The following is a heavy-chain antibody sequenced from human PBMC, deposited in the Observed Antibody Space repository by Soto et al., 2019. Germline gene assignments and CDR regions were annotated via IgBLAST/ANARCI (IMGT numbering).Heavy chain of an antibody. D-gene: IGHD3-10*01. CDR2: ISDSGGST. Sequence: LRLSCGASGFIFSNFDMHWVRQTTEKGLEWVSTISDSGGSTYYAASVKGRFTISRDNSKNTLYLLMNSLSAEDTALYYCAKVHGSGTYYNFPDYWGQGTLVTVSS. CDR3: AKVHGSGTYYNFPDY. V-gene: IGHV3-23*01. J-gene: IGHJ4*02. CDR1: GFIFSNFD.